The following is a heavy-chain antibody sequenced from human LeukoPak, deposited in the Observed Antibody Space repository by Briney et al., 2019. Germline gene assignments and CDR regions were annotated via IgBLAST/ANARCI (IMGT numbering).Heavy chain of an antibody. CDR2: ITSNGGRT. J-gene: IGHJ4*02. Sequence: TGGSLRLSCAASGFTFSSYSMHWVRQAPGKGLEYVSAITSNGGRTYYANSVKGRFAISRGNSKNTLYLQMGSLRAEDMAVYYCARWCGRYPFDYWGQGTLVTVSS. CDR1: GFTFSSYS. D-gene: IGHD3-16*02. CDR3: ARWCGRYPFDY. V-gene: IGHV3-64*01.